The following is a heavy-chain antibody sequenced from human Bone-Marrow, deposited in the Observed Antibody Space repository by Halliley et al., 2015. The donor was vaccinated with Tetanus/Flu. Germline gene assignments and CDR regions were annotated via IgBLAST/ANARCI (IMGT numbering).Heavy chain of an antibody. Sequence: WVSSISSSGTYIYSIDSVKGRFTISRDNAKNSLYLQMNSLRAEDTAVYYCARGPFVVPSALDYWGQGTLVTVSS. J-gene: IGHJ4*02. D-gene: IGHD2-15*01. CDR3: ARGPFVVPSALDY. CDR2: ISSSGTYI. V-gene: IGHV3-21*01.